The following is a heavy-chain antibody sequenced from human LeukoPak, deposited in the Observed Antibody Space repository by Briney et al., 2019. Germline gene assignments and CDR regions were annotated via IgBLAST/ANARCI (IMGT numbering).Heavy chain of an antibody. CDR2: INSDWSST. J-gene: IGHJ5*02. CDR3: ARDREWLANYNWFDP. CDR1: GFSLSSYW. D-gene: IGHD6-19*01. V-gene: IGHV3-74*01. Sequence: GGSLRLSWAAAGFSLSSYWVHWVRQAPGKGLVWVSRINSDWSSTSYADSVKGRFTISRDNAKNTLYLQMNSLRAEDTAVYYCARDREWLANYNWFDPWGQGTLVTVSS.